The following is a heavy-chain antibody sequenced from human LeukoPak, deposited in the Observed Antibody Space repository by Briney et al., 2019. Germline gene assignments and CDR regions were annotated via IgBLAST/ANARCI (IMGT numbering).Heavy chain of an antibody. CDR1: GYTFTGYY. CDR3: ARVRWLQHFDY. J-gene: IGHJ4*02. V-gene: IGHV1-2*02. Sequence: ASVKVSCKASGYTFTGYYVHRVRQAPGQGLEWMGWINPNSGGTNYAQKFQGRVTMTRDTSISTAYMELSRLRSDDTAVYYCARVRWLQHFDYWGQGTLVTVSS. CDR2: INPNSGGT. D-gene: IGHD5-24*01.